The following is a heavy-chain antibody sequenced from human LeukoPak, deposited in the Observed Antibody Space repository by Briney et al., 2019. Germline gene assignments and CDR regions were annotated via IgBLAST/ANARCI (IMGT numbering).Heavy chain of an antibody. V-gene: IGHV3-9*01. CDR1: GFTFDDYA. CDR3: TKGRGRWRGAFDI. CDR2: ISWNSGSI. D-gene: IGHD3-10*01. Sequence: GRSLRLSCAASGFTFDDYAMHWVRQAPGKGLEWVSGISWNSGSIGYADSVKGRFTISRDNAKNSLYLQMNSLRAEDTALYYCTKGRGRWRGAFDIWGQGTMVTVSS. J-gene: IGHJ3*02.